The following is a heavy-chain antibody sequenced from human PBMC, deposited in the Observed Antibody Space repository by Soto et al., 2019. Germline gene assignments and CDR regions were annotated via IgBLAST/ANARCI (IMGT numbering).Heavy chain of an antibody. CDR2: IRANNGNT. J-gene: IGHJ6*02. V-gene: IGHV1-18*04. CDR1: GYTFTSYG. D-gene: IGHD1-7*01. CDR3: ARDTRSASNWNYVWVRGSPSKRGMDG. Sequence: ADSVKVSCKAPGYTFTSYGISGVRQAPGQRLEWMGWIRANNGNTNYAEKLQGRVTMTTDTSTNTAYMELRSLSSDATPLYYWARDTRSASNWNYVWVRGSPSKRGMDGWGRGTTVTLSS.